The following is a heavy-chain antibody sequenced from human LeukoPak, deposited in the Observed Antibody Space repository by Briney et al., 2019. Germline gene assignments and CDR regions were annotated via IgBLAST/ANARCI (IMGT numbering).Heavy chain of an antibody. D-gene: IGHD3-16*01. CDR2: IYFSGST. CDR3: ARGRYDYVY. CDR1: GASISSSSYY. J-gene: IGHJ4*02. Sequence: PSEALSLTCTVSGASISSSSYYWGWIRQPPGKGLEWIGNIYFSGSTNYNPSLKSRVTISVDTSKNQFSLKLSSVTAADTAVDYCARGRYDYVYWGQGTLVTVSS. V-gene: IGHV4-39*07.